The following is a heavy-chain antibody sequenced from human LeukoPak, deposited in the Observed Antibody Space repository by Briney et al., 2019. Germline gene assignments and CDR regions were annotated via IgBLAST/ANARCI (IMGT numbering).Heavy chain of an antibody. J-gene: IGHJ4*02. Sequence: GGPLRLSCAASGSTFSSYSMHWVRQAPGKGLEYVSGISSNGGSTWYAGSVKGRFTISRDNAKNSLYLQMNSLRAEDTAVYYCARVSKTYSYGYLNDYWGQGTLVTVSS. CDR3: ARVSKTYSYGYLNDY. D-gene: IGHD5-18*01. CDR1: GSTFSSYS. CDR2: ISSNGGST. V-gene: IGHV3-64*04.